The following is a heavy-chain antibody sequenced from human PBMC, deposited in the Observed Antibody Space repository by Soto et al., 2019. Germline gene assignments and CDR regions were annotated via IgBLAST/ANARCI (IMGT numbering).Heavy chain of an antibody. CDR1: GFNFSSYS. D-gene: IGHD6-19*01. CDR2: ISSSSSTI. CDR3: AKGRLIAVAGTQVDY. V-gene: IGHV3-48*01. J-gene: IGHJ4*02. Sequence: GVLRLSCAASGFNFSSYSMNWVRQAPGKGLEWVSYISSSSSTIYYADSVKGRFTISRDNSKNTLYLQMNSLRAEDTAVYYCAKGRLIAVAGTQVDYWGQGTLVTVSS.